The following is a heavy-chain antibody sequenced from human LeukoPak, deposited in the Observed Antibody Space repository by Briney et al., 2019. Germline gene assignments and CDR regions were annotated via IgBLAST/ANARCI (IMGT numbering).Heavy chain of an antibody. CDR3: ARDHGYFDY. J-gene: IGHJ4*02. CDR1: GFTFSSYA. V-gene: IGHV3-30*04. CDR2: ISYDGSNK. Sequence: QSGGSLRLSCAASGFTFSSYAMHWVRQAPGKGLEWVAVISYDGSNKYYADSVKGRYTISRDNSKNTLYLQMNSLRAEDTAVYYCARDHGYFDYWGQGTLVTVSS.